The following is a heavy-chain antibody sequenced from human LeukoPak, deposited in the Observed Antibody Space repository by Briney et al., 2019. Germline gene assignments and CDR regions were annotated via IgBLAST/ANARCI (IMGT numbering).Heavy chain of an antibody. D-gene: IGHD6-19*01. CDR2: INPSGGST. CDR3: ARRAVAGTTDP. Sequence: ASVKVPCKASGYTFTSYYMHWVRQAPGQGLEWMGIINPSGGSTSYAQKFQGRVTMTRDTSTSTVYMELSSLRSEDTAVYYCARRAVAGTTDPWGQGTLVTVSS. CDR1: GYTFTSYY. J-gene: IGHJ5*02. V-gene: IGHV1-46*01.